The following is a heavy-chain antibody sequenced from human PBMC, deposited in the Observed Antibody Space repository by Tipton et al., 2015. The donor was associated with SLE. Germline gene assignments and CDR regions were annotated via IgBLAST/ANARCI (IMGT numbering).Heavy chain of an antibody. CDR1: GYSISSGYY. CDR2: INHSGST. Sequence: TLSLTCAVSGYSISSGYYWGWIRQPPGKGLEWIGEINHSGSTNYNPSLKRRVTISVDTSKNQFSLKLSSVTAADTAVYYCARGQLLWFGEFRWFDPWGQGTLVTVSS. CDR3: ARGQLLWFGEFRWFDP. D-gene: IGHD3-10*01. J-gene: IGHJ5*02. V-gene: IGHV4-38-2*01.